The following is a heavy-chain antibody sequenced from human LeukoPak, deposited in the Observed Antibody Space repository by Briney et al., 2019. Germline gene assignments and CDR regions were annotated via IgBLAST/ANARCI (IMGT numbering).Heavy chain of an antibody. CDR1: EFSVGSNY. Sequence: GGSLRLSCAASEFSVGSNYMTWVRQAPGKGLEWVSLIYSGGSTYYADSVKGRFTISRDNSKNTLYLQMNSLRAEDTAVYYCARPSRIGYSNGLVLQHWGQGTQVTVSS. CDR2: IYSGGST. CDR3: ARPSRIGYSNGLVLQH. J-gene: IGHJ1*01. V-gene: IGHV3-66*04. D-gene: IGHD4-11*01.